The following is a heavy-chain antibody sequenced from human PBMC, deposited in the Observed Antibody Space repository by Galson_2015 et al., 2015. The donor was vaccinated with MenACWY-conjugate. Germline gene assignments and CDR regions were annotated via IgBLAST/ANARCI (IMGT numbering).Heavy chain of an antibody. CDR3: AKDVYMDV. J-gene: IGHJ6*03. V-gene: IGHV3-23*01. Sequence: SLRLSCAVSGFTFRQYAMSWVRQAPGTGLEWVAIISDSGAAAHHIDYVKGRFTISRDNSKNTLYLQMSRLRAEDTALYYCAKDVYMDVWGKGTTVSVSS. CDR2: ISDSGAAA. CDR1: GFTFRQYA.